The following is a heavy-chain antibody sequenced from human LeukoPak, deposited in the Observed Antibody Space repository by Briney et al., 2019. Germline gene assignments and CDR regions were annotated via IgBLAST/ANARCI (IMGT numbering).Heavy chain of an antibody. V-gene: IGHV1-69*06. Sequence: SVKVSCKASGGTFSSYAISWVRQAPGQGLEWMGGIIPIFGTANYAQKFQGRVTMTEDTSTDTAYMELSSLRSEDTAVYYCAPILAAAGTQGLFVLGFQHWGQGTLVTVSS. CDR3: APILAAAGTQGLFVLGFQH. CDR1: GGTFSSYA. D-gene: IGHD6-13*01. CDR2: IIPIFGTA. J-gene: IGHJ1*01.